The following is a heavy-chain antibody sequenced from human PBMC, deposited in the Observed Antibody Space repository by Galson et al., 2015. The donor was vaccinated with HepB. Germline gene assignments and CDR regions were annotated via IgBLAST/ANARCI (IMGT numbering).Heavy chain of an antibody. Sequence: SVKVSCKASGSTFTSYAMHWVRQAPGQRLEWMGWINAGNGNTKYSQKFQGRVTITRDTSASTAYMELSSLRSEDTAVYYCARATVVADLYYYYGMDVWGQGTRSPSP. J-gene: IGHJ6*02. D-gene: IGHD2-15*01. CDR2: INAGNGNT. CDR1: GSTFTSYA. V-gene: IGHV1-3*01. CDR3: ARATVVADLYYYYGMDV.